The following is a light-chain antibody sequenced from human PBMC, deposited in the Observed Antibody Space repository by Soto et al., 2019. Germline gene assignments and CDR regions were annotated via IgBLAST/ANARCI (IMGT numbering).Light chain of an antibody. CDR1: SGHSSYA. CDR2: LNSDGSH. Sequence: QAVVTQSPSASASLGASGKLTYTLSSGHSSYAIAWHQQQPEKGPRYLMKLNSDGSHSKGDGIPDRFSGSSSGAERYLTISSLQSEDEADYYCQTWGTGIHYVFGTGTKVTVL. J-gene: IGLJ1*01. V-gene: IGLV4-69*01. CDR3: QTWGTGIHYV.